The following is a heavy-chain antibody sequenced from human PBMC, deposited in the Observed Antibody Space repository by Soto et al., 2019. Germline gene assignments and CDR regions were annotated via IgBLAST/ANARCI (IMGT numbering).Heavy chain of an antibody. CDR2: IYYSGST. Sequence: SETLSLTCTVSGGSISSGGYYCSWIPQHPGKGLEWIGYIYYSGSTYYNPSLKSRVTISVDTSKNQFSLKLSSVTAADTAVYYCARERGAPGDYVEGVWYYGMDVWGQGTTVTVSS. CDR1: GGSISSGGYY. J-gene: IGHJ6*02. CDR3: ARERGAPGDYVEGVWYYGMDV. V-gene: IGHV4-31*03. D-gene: IGHD4-17*01.